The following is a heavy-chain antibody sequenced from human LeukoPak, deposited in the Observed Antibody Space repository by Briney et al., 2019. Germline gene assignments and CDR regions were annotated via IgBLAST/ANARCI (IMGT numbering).Heavy chain of an antibody. J-gene: IGHJ5*02. CDR3: AMSGLGELFANWFDP. CDR1: GFTFSSYS. V-gene: IGHV3-23*01. Sequence: SGGSLRLSCAASGFTFSSYSMNWVRQAPGKGLEWVSAITASGGSTYYANSVKGRFTISRDNAKNTLYLQMNSLRAEDTAVYYCAMSGLGELFANWFDPWGQGTLVTVSS. CDR2: ITASGGST. D-gene: IGHD3-10*01.